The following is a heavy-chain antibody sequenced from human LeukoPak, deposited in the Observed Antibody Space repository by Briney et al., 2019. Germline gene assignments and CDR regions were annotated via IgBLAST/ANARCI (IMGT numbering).Heavy chain of an antibody. CDR1: GGSFSGYY. D-gene: IGHD3-22*01. CDR3: ARGFDGTFDSSGYYVDY. V-gene: IGHV4-34*01. Sequence: SETLSLTCAVYGGSFSGYYWSWIRQPPGKGLEWIGEINHSGSTNYSPSLKSRVTISVDTSKNQFSLKLRSVTAADTAVYYCARGFDGTFDSSGYYVDYWGQGTLVTVSS. CDR2: INHSGST. J-gene: IGHJ4*02.